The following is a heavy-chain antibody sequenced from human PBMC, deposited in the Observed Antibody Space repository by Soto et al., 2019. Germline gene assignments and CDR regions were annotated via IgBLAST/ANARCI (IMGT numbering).Heavy chain of an antibody. D-gene: IGHD1-26*01. CDR1: GFTFNNFW. J-gene: IGHJ4*02. CDR2: INTDGSVT. CDR3: ARQTGLGATNY. Sequence: HPVGSLRLSCAGSGFTFNNFWMHWVRQAPGKGLVWVARINTDGSVTSHADSVKGRFTISRDNAKSTLYLQMNSLRAEDSARYYCARQTGLGATNYWGRGTLVTVSS. V-gene: IGHV3-74*01.